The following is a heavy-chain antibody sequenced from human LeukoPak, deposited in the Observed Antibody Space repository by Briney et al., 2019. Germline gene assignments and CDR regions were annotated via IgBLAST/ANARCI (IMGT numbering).Heavy chain of an antibody. D-gene: IGHD3-16*01. J-gene: IGHJ4*02. V-gene: IGHV3-7*01. CDR3: ARSPDRGTVDY. CDR2: INNDGVEK. CDR1: VFTLSRYW. Sequence: GGSLRLSCAASVFTLSRYWMSWVRQAPGKGLEWVANINNDGVEKYYVDSVEGRFTISRDNAKNSLYLQMSSLRAEDTGVYYCARSPDRGTVDYWGQGTLVTVSS.